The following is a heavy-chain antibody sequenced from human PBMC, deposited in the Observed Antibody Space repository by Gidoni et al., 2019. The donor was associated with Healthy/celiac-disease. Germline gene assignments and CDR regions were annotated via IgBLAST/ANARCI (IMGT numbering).Heavy chain of an antibody. Sequence: VQLQESGPGLVKPSQTLSLTRTVSGGSISSSGNYWSWIRQTPGKGLEWIGYIDYSGSTFYNQSLKSRLVISVDTPKNQLSLKLSSVTAADTAVYYCARDSERNWFDPGGQGTLVTVSS. CDR1: GGSISSSGNY. CDR2: IDYSGST. D-gene: IGHD1-26*01. J-gene: IGHJ5*02. V-gene: IGHV4-30-4*01. CDR3: ARDSERNWFDP.